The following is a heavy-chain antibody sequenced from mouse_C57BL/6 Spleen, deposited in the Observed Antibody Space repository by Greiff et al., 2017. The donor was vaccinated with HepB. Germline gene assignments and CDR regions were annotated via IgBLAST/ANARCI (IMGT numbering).Heavy chain of an antibody. CDR3: AKNPLYGSSFDY. CDR2: INPSSGYT. CDR1: GYTFTSYT. Sequence: QVQLQQSGAELARPGASVKMSCKASGYTFTSYTMHWVKQRPGQGLEWIGYINPSSGYTKYNQKFKDKATLTADKSSSTAYMQLSSLTSEDSAVYYCAKNPLYGSSFDYWGQGTTLTVSS. V-gene: IGHV1-4*01. J-gene: IGHJ2*01. D-gene: IGHD1-1*01.